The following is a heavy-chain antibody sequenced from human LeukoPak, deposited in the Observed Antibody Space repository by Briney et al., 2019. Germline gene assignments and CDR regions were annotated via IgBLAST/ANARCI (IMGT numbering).Heavy chain of an antibody. CDR1: GGSFSGYY. CDR2: INHSGST. CDR3: ARTILTGYTNWFDP. Sequence: ASETLSLTCAVYGGSFSGYYWSRIRQPPGKGLEWIGEINHSGSTNYNPSLKSRVTISVDTSKNQFSLKLSSVTAADTAVYYCARTILTGYTNWFDPWGQGTLVTVSS. D-gene: IGHD3-9*01. V-gene: IGHV4-34*01. J-gene: IGHJ5*02.